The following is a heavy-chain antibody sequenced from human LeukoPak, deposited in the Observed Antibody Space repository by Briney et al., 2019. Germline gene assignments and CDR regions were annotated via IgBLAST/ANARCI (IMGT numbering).Heavy chain of an antibody. Sequence: ASVKVSCKASGGTFSSYAISWVRQAPAQGLEWMGRIIPILGIANYAQKFQGRVTITADKSTSTAYMELSSLRSEDTAVYYCARDVNNWNDGNWFDPWGQGTLVTVSS. CDR1: GGTFSSYA. J-gene: IGHJ5*02. CDR2: IIPILGIA. CDR3: ARDVNNWNDGNWFDP. D-gene: IGHD1-20*01. V-gene: IGHV1-69*04.